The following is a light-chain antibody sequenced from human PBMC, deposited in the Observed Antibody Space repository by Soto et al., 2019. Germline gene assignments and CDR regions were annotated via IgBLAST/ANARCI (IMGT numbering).Light chain of an antibody. CDR2: ANN. V-gene: IGLV1-40*01. J-gene: IGLJ2*01. CDR1: SSNIGAGYD. Sequence: QSVLTQPPSVSGAPGQRVTISCTGSSSNIGAGYDVHWYQQVPGTRPRLLIYANNNRPSGVPDRFSGSKSGTPASLAITGLQAEDEADYYCHSYDNSLSGEVLFGGGTKLTVL. CDR3: HSYDNSLSGEVL.